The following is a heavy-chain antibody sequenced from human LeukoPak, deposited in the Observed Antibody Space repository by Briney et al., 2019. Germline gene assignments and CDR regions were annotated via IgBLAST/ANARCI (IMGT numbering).Heavy chain of an antibody. V-gene: IGHV3-30*02. D-gene: IGHD4-17*01. CDR2: IRYDGSNK. J-gene: IGHJ4*02. CDR1: GFTFSSYG. Sequence: GGSLRLSCAASGFTFSSYGMHWVRQAPGKGLEWVAFIRYDGSNKYYADSVKGRFTISRDNSKNTLYLQMNSLRAEDTAVYYCARDPPNLYGVGYWGQGTLVTVSS. CDR3: ARDPPNLYGVGY.